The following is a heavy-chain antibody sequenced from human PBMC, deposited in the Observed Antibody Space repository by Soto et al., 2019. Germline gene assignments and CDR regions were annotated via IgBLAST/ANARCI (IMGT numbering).Heavy chain of an antibody. CDR3: ARRVATIEGGWFDH. V-gene: IGHV5-51*01. J-gene: IGHJ5*02. CDR2: IYPSDSSL. Sequence: EVQLVQSGAEVKKPGESLKISCQASGYSFSTYWIGWVRQMPGKGLEWMGIIYPSDSSLRYSPSFQGQVTISADKSINTAYVQWSSLKASDTAIYYCARRVATIEGGWFDHWGQGTLVTVSS. D-gene: IGHD5-12*01. CDR1: GYSFSTYW.